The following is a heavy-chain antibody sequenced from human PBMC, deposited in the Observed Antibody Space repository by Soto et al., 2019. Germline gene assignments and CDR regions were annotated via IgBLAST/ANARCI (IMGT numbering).Heavy chain of an antibody. D-gene: IGHD3-22*01. CDR3: ARDRGYYDSSGYFDY. J-gene: IGHJ4*02. V-gene: IGHV3-11*01. CDR1: GFIFSDYY. CDR2: ISSSDNII. Sequence: VGSLRLSCAASGFIFSDYYMSWIRQAPGKGLEWISYISSSDNIIYYADSVKGRFTISRDNAKNSLYLQMNSLGAEDTAVYYCARDRGYYDSSGYFDYWGQGTLVTVSS.